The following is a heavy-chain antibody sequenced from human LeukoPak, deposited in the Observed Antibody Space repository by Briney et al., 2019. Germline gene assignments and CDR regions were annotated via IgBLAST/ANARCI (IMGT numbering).Heavy chain of an antibody. J-gene: IGHJ4*02. CDR1: GYTFISYG. V-gene: IGHV1-18*01. Sequence: GASVKVSCKASGYTFISYGISWVRQAPGQGLEWMGWISAYNGNTISAQNLQGRITMTTDTSTSTAYMELRGLRSDDTAVYYCARDRNGITTFGVVNSFDCWGQGTLVTVSS. CDR2: ISAYNGNT. CDR3: ARDRNGITTFGVVNSFDC. D-gene: IGHD3-3*01.